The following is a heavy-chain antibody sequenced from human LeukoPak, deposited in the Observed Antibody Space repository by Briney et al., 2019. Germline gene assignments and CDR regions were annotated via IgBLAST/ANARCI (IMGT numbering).Heavy chain of an antibody. CDR3: ARHVSGIYGSRGDFDY. J-gene: IGHJ4*02. Sequence: SEPLSLTCSVSGGSISNSYWSWIRQPPGKGLEWIGYIYSNGGTNYNPSLKSRVTMSVDTSKNQFSLKPNSVNAADTAVYYCARHVSGIYGSRGDFDYWGQGTLVTVSS. D-gene: IGHD3-10*01. CDR1: GGSISNSY. V-gene: IGHV4-59*08. CDR2: IYSNGGT.